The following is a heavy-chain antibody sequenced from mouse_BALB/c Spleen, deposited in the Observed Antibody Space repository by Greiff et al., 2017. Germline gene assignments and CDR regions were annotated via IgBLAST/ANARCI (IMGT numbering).Heavy chain of an antibody. CDR3: ARAGLAGWYFDV. Sequence: QVQLQQSGAELVRPGSSVKISCKASGYAFSSYWMNWVKQRPGQGLEWIGQIYPGDGDTNYNGKFKGKATLTADKSSSTAYMQLSSLTSEDSAVYFCARAGLAGWYFDVGGAGTTVTVSS. V-gene: IGHV1-80*01. CDR2: IYPGDGDT. J-gene: IGHJ1*01. D-gene: IGHD3-2*02. CDR1: GYAFSSYW.